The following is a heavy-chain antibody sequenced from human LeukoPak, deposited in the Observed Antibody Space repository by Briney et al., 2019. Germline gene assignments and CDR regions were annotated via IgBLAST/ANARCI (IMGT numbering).Heavy chain of an antibody. CDR3: ARVGDESSGYYSPRYYYYYMDV. J-gene: IGHJ6*03. CDR1: GYSISSGYY. D-gene: IGHD3-22*01. V-gene: IGHV4-38-2*02. CDR2: IYHSGST. Sequence: SETLSLTCTVSGYSISSGYYWGWIRQPPGKGLEWIGSIYHSGSTYYNPSLKSRVTISVDTSKNQFSLKLSSVTAADTAVYYCARVGDESSGYYSPRYYYYYMDVWGKGTTVTISS.